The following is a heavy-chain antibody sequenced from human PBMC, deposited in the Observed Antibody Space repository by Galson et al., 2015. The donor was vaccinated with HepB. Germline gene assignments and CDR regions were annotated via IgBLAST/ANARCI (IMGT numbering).Heavy chain of an antibody. CDR2: ISYDGSNK. CDR1: GFTFSSYG. D-gene: IGHD5-24*01. V-gene: IGHV3-30*03. J-gene: IGHJ4*02. Sequence: SLRLSCAASGFTFSSYGMHWVRQAPGKGLEWVAVISYDGSNKYYADSVKGRFTISRDNSKNTLYLQMNSLRAEDTAVYYCARDGYNFETTENSSGADDYWGQGTLVTVSS. CDR3: ARDGYNFETTENSSGADDY.